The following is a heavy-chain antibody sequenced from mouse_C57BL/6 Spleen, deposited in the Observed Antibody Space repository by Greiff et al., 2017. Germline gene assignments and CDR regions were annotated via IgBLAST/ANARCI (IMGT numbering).Heavy chain of an antibody. V-gene: IGHV1-64*01. Sequence: QVQLQQPGAELVKPGASVKLSCKASGYTFTSYWMHWVKQRPGQGLEWIGMIHPNSGSTNYNEKFKSKATLTVDKSSSTAYMQLSSLTSEDSAVYYGARPPIYYDYDPWYFDVWGTGTTVTVSS. CDR1: GYTFTSYW. CDR2: IHPNSGST. CDR3: ARPPIYYDYDPWYFDV. D-gene: IGHD2-4*01. J-gene: IGHJ1*03.